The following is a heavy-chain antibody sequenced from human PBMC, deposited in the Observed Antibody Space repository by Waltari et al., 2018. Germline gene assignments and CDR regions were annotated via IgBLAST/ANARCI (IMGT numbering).Heavy chain of an antibody. V-gene: IGHV1-3*04. CDR1: GYTFTTYG. CDR2: INTGNGNT. Sequence: QVQLVQSGAEVKKPGASVKVSCKASGYTFTTYGIHWVRQDPGQRRESMGWINTGNGNTKHSQSFHGRVTITRDTSASTAYLDLSSLKSEDTAVYYCARVPYSGGYYYESWGLGTLVTVSS. J-gene: IGHJ4*02. D-gene: IGHD1-26*01. CDR3: ARVPYSGGYYYES.